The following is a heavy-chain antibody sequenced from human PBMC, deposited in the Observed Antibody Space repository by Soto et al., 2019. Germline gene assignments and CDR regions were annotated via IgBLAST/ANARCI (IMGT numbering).Heavy chain of an antibody. CDR2: ISSSSSYI. Sequence: GGSLRLSCAASGFTFSDYYMNWVRQAPGKGLEWVSSISSSSSYIYYADSVKGRFTISRDNAKNSLYLQMNSLRAEDTAVYYCARAAYYYDSSGDAFDIWGQGTMVTVSS. CDR3: ARAAYYYDSSGDAFDI. J-gene: IGHJ3*02. V-gene: IGHV3-21*01. CDR1: GFTFSDYY. D-gene: IGHD3-22*01.